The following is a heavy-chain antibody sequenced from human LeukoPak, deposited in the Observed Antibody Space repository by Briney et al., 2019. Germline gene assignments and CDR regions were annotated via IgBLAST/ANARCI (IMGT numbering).Heavy chain of an antibody. J-gene: IGHJ4*02. V-gene: IGHV1-69*13. D-gene: IGHD3-3*01. CDR2: IIPIFGTA. CDR1: GGTFSSYA. Sequence: VASVKVSCKASGGTFSSYAISWVRQAPGQGLEWMGGIIPIFGTANYAQKFQGRVTITADESTSTAYMELSSLRSEDTAVYYCARARYYDFWSGYQTPDYWGQGTLVTVFS. CDR3: ARARYYDFWSGYQTPDY.